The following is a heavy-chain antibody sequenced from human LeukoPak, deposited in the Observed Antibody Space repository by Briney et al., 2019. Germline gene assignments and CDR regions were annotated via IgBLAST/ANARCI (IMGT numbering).Heavy chain of an antibody. CDR2: IYYSGST. CDR1: GGSISSHY. J-gene: IGHJ4*02. V-gene: IGHV4-59*11. D-gene: IGHD3-10*01. Sequence: SETLSLTCTVSGGSISSHYWSWIRQPPGKGLEWIGYIYYSGSTNYNLSLKSRVTISVDTSKNQFSLKLSSVTAADTAVYYCARAPGVISPYFDYWGQGTLVTVSS. CDR3: ARAPGVISPYFDY.